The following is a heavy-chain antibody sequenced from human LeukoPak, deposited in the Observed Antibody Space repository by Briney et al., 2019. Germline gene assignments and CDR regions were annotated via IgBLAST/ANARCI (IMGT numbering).Heavy chain of an antibody. V-gene: IGHV4-59*01. CDR1: GGSISSYY. Sequence: TSETLSLTCTVSGGSISSYYWSWIRQPPGKGLEWIGYIYCSGSTNYNPSLKSRVTISVDTSKNQFSLKLSSVTAADTAVYYCARERRDGYNLGAFDIWGQGTMVTVSS. J-gene: IGHJ3*02. CDR2: IYCSGST. D-gene: IGHD5-24*01. CDR3: ARERRDGYNLGAFDI.